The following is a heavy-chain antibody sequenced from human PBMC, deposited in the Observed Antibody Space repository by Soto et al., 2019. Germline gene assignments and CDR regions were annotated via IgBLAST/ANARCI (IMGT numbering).Heavy chain of an antibody. CDR2: ISAYNGNK. V-gene: IGHV1-18*01. J-gene: IGHJ4*02. CDR1: GYSCTSYG. Sequence: QVQLVQFGAEVKKPGASVKVSCKASGYSCTSYGISWVRQAPGQGLEWMGWISAYNGNKKYAQKLQGRVTMTTDTSTRTAYMELRSLRSDDTAVYYCARDLGKQLFDYWGQGTLVTVSS. D-gene: IGHD6-13*01. CDR3: ARDLGKQLFDY.